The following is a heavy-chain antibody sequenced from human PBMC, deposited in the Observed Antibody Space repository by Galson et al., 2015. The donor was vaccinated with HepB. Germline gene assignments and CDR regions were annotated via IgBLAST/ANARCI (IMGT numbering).Heavy chain of an antibody. J-gene: IGHJ4*02. CDR1: GFTFSSYA. CDR3: AGGVVVPAAFDY. D-gene: IGHD2-2*01. Sequence: SLRLSCAASGFTFSSYAMHWVRQAPGKGLEWVAVIPYDGSNKYYADSVKGRFTISRDNSKNTLYLQMNSLRAEDTAVYYCAGGVVVPAAFDYWGQGTLVTVSS. V-gene: IGHV3-30-3*01. CDR2: IPYDGSNK.